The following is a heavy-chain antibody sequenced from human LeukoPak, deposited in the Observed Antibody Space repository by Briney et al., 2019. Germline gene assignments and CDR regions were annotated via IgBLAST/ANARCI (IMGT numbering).Heavy chain of an antibody. V-gene: IGHV3-23*01. CDR1: GFTFSSYA. J-gene: IGHJ5*02. D-gene: IGHD3-22*01. CDR2: ISGSGGST. Sequence: GGSLRLSCAASGFTFSSYAMSWVRQAPGKGLEWVSAISGSGGSTYYADSVKGRFTISRDNSKNTLYLQMNSLRAEDTAVYYCARPPTEYYYDSSGYPNWFDPWGQGTLVTVSS. CDR3: ARPPTEYYYDSSGYPNWFDP.